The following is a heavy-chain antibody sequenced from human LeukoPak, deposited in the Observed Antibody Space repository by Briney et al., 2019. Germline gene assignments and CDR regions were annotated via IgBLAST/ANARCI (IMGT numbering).Heavy chain of an antibody. CDR1: GYTFTAYY. Sequence: ASVKVSCKASGYTFTAYYMHWVRQAPGQGLEWMGWINPDSGGTNYAQKFQGRVTMTRDTSISTAYMELSSLRSDDTAVYYCARDVDSSWYTNPSDYWGQGTLVTVS. D-gene: IGHD6-13*01. CDR2: INPDSGGT. V-gene: IGHV1-2*02. J-gene: IGHJ4*02. CDR3: ARDVDSSWYTNPSDY.